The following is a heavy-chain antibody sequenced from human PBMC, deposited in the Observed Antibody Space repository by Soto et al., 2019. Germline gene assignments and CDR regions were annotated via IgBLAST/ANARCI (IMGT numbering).Heavy chain of an antibody. CDR3: ARGYCSSTICYIWDNWFDP. CDR2: IYYSGRT. Sequence: QVQLQESGPGLVKPSETLSLTCTVSGGYISSYYWSWIRQPPGKGLEWIGYIYYSGRTNYNPSLKSRVTISVDTSKTQFSRKLSSVTAADTAVYYCARGYCSSTICYIWDNWFDPWGQGNLVTVSS. D-gene: IGHD2-2*02. CDR1: GGYISSYY. J-gene: IGHJ5*02. V-gene: IGHV4-59*01.